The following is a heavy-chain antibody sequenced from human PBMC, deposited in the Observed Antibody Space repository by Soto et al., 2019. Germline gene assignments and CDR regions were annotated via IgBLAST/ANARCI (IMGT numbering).Heavy chain of an antibody. D-gene: IGHD6-6*01. V-gene: IGHV4-34*01. J-gene: IGHJ5*02. CDR3: AREGIAARRWFDP. CDR2: INHSGST. CDR1: GGSFCGYY. Sequence: PAETLSLTCAVYGGSFCGYYWSWIRQPPGKGLEWIGEINHSGSTNYNPSLKSRVTISVDTSKNQFSLKLSSVTAADTAVYYCAREGIAARRWFDPWGQGTLVTVSS.